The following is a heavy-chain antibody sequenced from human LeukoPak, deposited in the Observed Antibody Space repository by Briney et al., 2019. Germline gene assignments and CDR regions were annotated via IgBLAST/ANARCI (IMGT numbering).Heavy chain of an antibody. D-gene: IGHD1-26*01. CDR2: ISGSGGST. CDR3: AKDRNSEYFDY. Sequence: GASLRLSCAASGFTFSSYAMSWVRQAPGKGLEWVSAISGSGGSTYYADSVKGRFTISRDNSKNTLYLQMNSLRAEDTAVYYRAKDRNSEYFDYWGQGTLVTVSS. CDR1: GFTFSSYA. V-gene: IGHV3-23*01. J-gene: IGHJ4*02.